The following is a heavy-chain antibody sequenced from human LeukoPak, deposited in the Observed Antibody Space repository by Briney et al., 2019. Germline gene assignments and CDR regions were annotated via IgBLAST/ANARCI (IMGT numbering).Heavy chain of an antibody. CDR2: INPNSGGT. CDR3: ARDLDSGDYYYGMDV. Sequence: ASVKVSCKASGYTFTGYYMHWVRQAPGQGLEWMGWINPNSGGTNYAQKFQGRVTMARDTSISTAYMELSRLRSDDTAVYYCARDLDSGDYYYGMDVWGQGTTVTVSS. CDR1: GYTFTGYY. D-gene: IGHD3/OR15-3a*01. V-gene: IGHV1-2*02. J-gene: IGHJ6*02.